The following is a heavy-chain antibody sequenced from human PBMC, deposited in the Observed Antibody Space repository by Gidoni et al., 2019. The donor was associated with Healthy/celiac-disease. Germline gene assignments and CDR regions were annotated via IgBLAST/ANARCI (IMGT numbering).Heavy chain of an antibody. J-gene: IGHJ5*02. V-gene: IGHV4-34*01. CDR3: ARGGSRRLGRGLFNWFDP. Sequence: QVQLQQWGAGPLKPSETLSLTCAVYGGSFSGYYWSWIRQPPGKGLEWLGEINHSGSTNYNPSLKSRVTISVDTSKNQFSLKLSSVTAADTAVYYCARGGSRRLGRGLFNWFDPWGQGTLVTVSS. D-gene: IGHD6-13*01. CDR1: GGSFSGYY. CDR2: INHSGST.